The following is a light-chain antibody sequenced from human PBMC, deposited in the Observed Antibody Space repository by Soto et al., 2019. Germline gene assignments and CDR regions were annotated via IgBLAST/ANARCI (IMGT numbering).Light chain of an antibody. Sequence: QSVLTQPASVSGSPGQSMTISCTGTSSDVGGYNYVSWYQQHPGKAPKLMIYEVSNRPSGVSNRFSGSKSGNTASLTISGLQAEDEADYYCSSYTSSSTRFYVFGTGTKVTVL. CDR1: SSDVGGYNY. CDR2: EVS. V-gene: IGLV2-14*01. J-gene: IGLJ1*01. CDR3: SSYTSSSTRFYV.